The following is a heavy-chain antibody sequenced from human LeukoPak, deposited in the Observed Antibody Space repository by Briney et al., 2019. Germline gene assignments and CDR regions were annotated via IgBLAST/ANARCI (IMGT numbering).Heavy chain of an antibody. J-gene: IGHJ4*02. D-gene: IGHD1-26*01. V-gene: IGHV3-11*04. CDR3: ARDVRVGATVFDY. Sequence: GGSLRLSCAASGFIFTDYSMSWIRQAPGKGLEWVSYITSDGASIYYADSVKGRFTISRDNAKNSLYLQMNSLRAEDTAVYYCARDVRVGATVFDYWGQGTLVTVSS. CDR1: GFIFTDYS. CDR2: ITSDGASI.